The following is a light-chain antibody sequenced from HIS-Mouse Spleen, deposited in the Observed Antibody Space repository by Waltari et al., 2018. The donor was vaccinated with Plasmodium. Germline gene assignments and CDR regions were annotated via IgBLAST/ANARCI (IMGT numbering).Light chain of an antibody. CDR1: SSDVGSYNL. CDR2: EGS. Sequence: QSALPQPASVSGSPGQSITISCTGTSSDVGSYNLVSWYQQHPGKAPKLMIYEGSKRPSGVSNRFSGSKSGNTASLTISGLQAEDEADYYCCSYAGSTTWVFGGGTKLT. J-gene: IGLJ3*02. V-gene: IGLV2-23*01. CDR3: CSYAGSTTWV.